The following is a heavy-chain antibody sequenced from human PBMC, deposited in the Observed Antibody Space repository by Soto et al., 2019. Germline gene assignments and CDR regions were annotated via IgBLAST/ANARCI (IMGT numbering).Heavy chain of an antibody. J-gene: IGHJ6*02. CDR1: GGSMSRGDYY. V-gene: IGHV4-30-4*01. CDR3: RRSSRYGVDV. CDR2: IYHTGSIYSIGNT. D-gene: IGHD6-19*01. Sequence: SETLSLTCTVSGGSMSRGDYYWSWIRQPPGKGLEWIGFIYHTGSIYSIGNTYYNPSLKSGVTISADTSKNQFSLNLISVTAADTAVYYCRRSSRYGVDVWGQGTTVTVSS.